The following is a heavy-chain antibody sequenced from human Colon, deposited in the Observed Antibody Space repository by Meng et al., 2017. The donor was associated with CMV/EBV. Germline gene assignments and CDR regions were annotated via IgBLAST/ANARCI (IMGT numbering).Heavy chain of an antibody. CDR3: ATSLGAGA. J-gene: IGHJ5*02. V-gene: IGHV7-4-1*02. CDR1: GYTFTNYH. CDR2: INTNSGNP. D-gene: IGHD3-16*01. Sequence: SGTVSCKASGYTFTNYHMHWVRQAPGQGLEWMGWINTNSGNPAYAQGLSGRFAFSLDTSVSTAYLQISSVKAEDTAIYYCATSLGAGAWGQGTLVTVSS.